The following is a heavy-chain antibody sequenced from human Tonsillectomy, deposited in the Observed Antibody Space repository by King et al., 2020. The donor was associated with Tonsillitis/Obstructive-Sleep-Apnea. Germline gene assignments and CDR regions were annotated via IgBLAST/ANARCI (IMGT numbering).Heavy chain of an antibody. D-gene: IGHD3-10*01. J-gene: IGHJ4*02. CDR1: GFTFSSYE. Sequence: VQLVESGGGLVQPGGSLRLSCAASGFTFSSYEMNWVRQAPGKGLEWVSYISSSGSTIYYADSVKGRFTISRDNAKNSLYLQMNSLRAEDTAVYYCARETAYGSGTRPVDYWGQGTLVTVSS. CDR2: ISSSGSTI. CDR3: ARETAYGSGTRPVDY. V-gene: IGHV3-48*03.